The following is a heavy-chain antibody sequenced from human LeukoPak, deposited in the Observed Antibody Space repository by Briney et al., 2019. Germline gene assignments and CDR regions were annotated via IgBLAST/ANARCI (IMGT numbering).Heavy chain of an antibody. CDR3: ARVGLYQLLLWDHWFDP. CDR1: GYTFTSYD. CDR2: MNPNSGNT. V-gene: IGHV1-8*01. Sequence: ASVKVSCKASGYTFTSYDINWVRQATGQGLEWMGWMNPNSGNTGYAQKFQGRVTMTRNTSMSTAYMELSSLRSEDTAVYYCARVGLYQLLLWDHWFDPWGQGTLVTVSS. J-gene: IGHJ5*02. D-gene: IGHD2-2*01.